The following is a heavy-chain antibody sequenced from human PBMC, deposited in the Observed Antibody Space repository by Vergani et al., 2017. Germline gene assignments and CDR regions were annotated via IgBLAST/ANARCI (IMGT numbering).Heavy chain of an antibody. Sequence: QLQLQESDPGLVKPSETLSLTCTVSGGSIRSTFYYWGWIRQPPGKGLEWIGSIYHSGSTYYNPSLKSRVTISVDTSKNQFSLKLSSVTAADTAVYYCARHKEQLVPGNYYYYYYMDVWGKGTTVTVSS. D-gene: IGHD6-13*01. V-gene: IGHV4-39*01. CDR1: GGSIRSTFYY. CDR3: ARHKEQLVPGNYYYYYYMDV. CDR2: IYHSGST. J-gene: IGHJ6*03.